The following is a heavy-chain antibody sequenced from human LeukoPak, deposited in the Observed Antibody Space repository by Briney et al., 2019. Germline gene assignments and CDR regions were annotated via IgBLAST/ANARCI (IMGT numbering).Heavy chain of an antibody. CDR3: GKSTDYYDSSGYYED. J-gene: IGHJ4*02. CDR2: ISGSGDST. Sequence: GGSLRLSCAASGFTLSSYAMSWVRQAPGKGLEWVSAISGSGDSTYYADSVKGRFTISRDNSKNTLYLQMNSLRAEDTAVYYCGKSTDYYDSSGYYEDWGQGTLVTASS. V-gene: IGHV3-23*01. D-gene: IGHD3-22*01. CDR1: GFTLSSYA.